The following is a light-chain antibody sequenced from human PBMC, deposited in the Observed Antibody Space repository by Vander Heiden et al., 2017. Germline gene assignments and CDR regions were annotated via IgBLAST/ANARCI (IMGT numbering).Light chain of an antibody. CDR1: QTVRSNY. J-gene: IGKJ1*01. CDR2: GAS. CDR3: NHDGYSPWT. Sequence: ELVLTQSPGTLSLSPGDRATLSCRASQTVRSNYLAWYQQKPGQAPMLLVYGASSRATGIPDRFSGSGSGTDFTLTISRLKPEDFAVYYCNHDGYSPWTFGQGTQVEI. V-gene: IGKV3-20*01.